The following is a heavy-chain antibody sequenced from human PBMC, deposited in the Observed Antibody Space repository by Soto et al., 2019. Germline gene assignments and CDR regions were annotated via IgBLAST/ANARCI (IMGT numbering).Heavy chain of an antibody. CDR3: ARHFFFIVRALPLVALPYPTQRSSDL. CDR2: IYYSGST. V-gene: IGHV4-59*08. Sequence: SETLSLTCTVSGGSLSSYYWSWIRQPPGKGLEWIGYIYYSGSTNYNPSLKSRVTISVDTSKNQFSLKLSSVTAADTAVYYCARHFFFIVRALPLVALPYPTQRSSDL. J-gene: IGHJ2*01. D-gene: IGHD3-10*01. CDR1: GGSLSSYY.